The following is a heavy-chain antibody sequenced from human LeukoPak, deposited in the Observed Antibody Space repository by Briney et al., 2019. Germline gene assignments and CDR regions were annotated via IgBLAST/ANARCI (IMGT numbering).Heavy chain of an antibody. J-gene: IGHJ6*03. D-gene: IGHD5-18*01. V-gene: IGHV4-59*01. Sequence: SETLSLTCAVYGGSFSGYYWIWIRQPPGKGLEWIGYIDNIGSTNYNPSLKSRVTMSVDTSNNQFSLKLTSVTAADTAVYYCARADCGYSYGPCSYYMDVWGKGTTVIISS. CDR3: ARADCGYSYGPCSYYMDV. CDR2: IDNIGST. CDR1: GGSFSGYY.